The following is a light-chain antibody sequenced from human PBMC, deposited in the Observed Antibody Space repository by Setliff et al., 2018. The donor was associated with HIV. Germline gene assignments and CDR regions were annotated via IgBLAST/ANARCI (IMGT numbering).Light chain of an antibody. J-gene: IGLJ2*01. CDR3: AAWDDSLSGVV. Sequence: QSALAQPPSASGTPGQRVTISCSGSSSNIGSNYVYWYQQLPGTTPKLLIYRNNQRPSGVPGRFSGSKSGTSASLAISGLRSEDEADYYCAAWDDSLSGVVFGGGTKGTVL. CDR2: RNN. V-gene: IGLV1-47*01. CDR1: SSNIGSNY.